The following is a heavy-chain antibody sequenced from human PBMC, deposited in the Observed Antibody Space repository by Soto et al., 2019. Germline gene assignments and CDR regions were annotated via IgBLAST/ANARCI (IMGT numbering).Heavy chain of an antibody. CDR3: ARDSSGSYGYYYYGMDV. J-gene: IGHJ6*02. CDR2: IIPIFGTA. Sequence: SVKVSCKASGATFSSYSITWVRQAPGQGLEWMGGIIPIFGTANYAQKFQGRVTITADESTSTAYMELSSLRSEDTAVYYCARDSSGSYGYYYYGMDVWGQGTTVTVSS. CDR1: GATFSSYS. V-gene: IGHV1-69*13. D-gene: IGHD1-26*01.